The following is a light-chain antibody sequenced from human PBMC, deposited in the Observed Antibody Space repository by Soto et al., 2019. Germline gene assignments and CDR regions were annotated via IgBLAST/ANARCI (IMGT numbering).Light chain of an antibody. CDR1: QSLLYSDGKTY. V-gene: IGKV2-30*01. CDR2: QVS. J-gene: IGKJ3*01. Sequence: DVVLTQSPVSLPVTLGLPASISCRSSQSLLYSDGKTYLNWFHQRPGQSPRRLIYQVSIRDSGVPARFSGSGSGTDFTLHISRVEAEDMGVYYCMQPIHWPFTFGPGTKVDIK. CDR3: MQPIHWPFT.